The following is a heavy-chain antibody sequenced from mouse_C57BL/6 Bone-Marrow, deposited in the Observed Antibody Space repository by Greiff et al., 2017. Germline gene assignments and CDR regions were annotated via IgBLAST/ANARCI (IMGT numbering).Heavy chain of an antibody. CDR2: IYPRSGNT. CDR1: GYTFTSYG. Sequence: QVQLKESGAELARPGASVKLSCKASGYTFTSYGISWVKQRTGQGLEWFGEIYPRSGNTYYNEKFKGKATLTADKSSSTAYMELRSLASEDSAVYFCARYDGYYVPYYYAMDYWGHGTSVTVSS. D-gene: IGHD2-3*01. CDR3: ARYDGYYVPYYYAMDY. J-gene: IGHJ4*01. V-gene: IGHV1-81*01.